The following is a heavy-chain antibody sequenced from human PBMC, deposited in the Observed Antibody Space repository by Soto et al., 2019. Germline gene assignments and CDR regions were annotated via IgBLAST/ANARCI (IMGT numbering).Heavy chain of an antibody. CDR1: GFTFSSYS. V-gene: IGHV3-48*02. J-gene: IGHJ4*02. Sequence: GGSLRLSCAASGFTFSSYSMNWVRQAPGKGLEWVSYISSSSSTIYYADSVKGRFTISRDNAKNSLYLQMNSLRDEDTAVYYCARDITPRTTVTYFDYWGQGTLVTVSS. CDR3: ARDITPRTTVTYFDY. CDR2: ISSSSSTI. D-gene: IGHD4-17*01.